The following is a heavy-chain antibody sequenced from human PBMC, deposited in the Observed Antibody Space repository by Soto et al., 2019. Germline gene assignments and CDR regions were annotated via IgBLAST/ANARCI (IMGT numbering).Heavy chain of an antibody. CDR1: GGSISSYY. CDR2: IYYSGST. D-gene: IGHD3-10*01. V-gene: IGHV4-59*01. CDR3: ASLPCGSGSSFDY. Sequence: SETLSLTCTVSGGSISSYYWSWIRQPPGKGLEWIGYIYYSGSTNYNPSLKSRVTISVDTSKNQFSLKLSSVTAADTAVYYCASLPCGSGSSFDYWGQGTLVTVSS. J-gene: IGHJ4*02.